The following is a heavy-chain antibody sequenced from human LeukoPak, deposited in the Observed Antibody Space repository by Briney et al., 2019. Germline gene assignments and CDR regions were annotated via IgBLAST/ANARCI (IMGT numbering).Heavy chain of an antibody. J-gene: IGHJ3*02. D-gene: IGHD5-24*01. CDR2: ISYSGST. V-gene: IGHV4-31*03. CDR1: GGSISSGGYY. Sequence: PSETLSLTCTVSGGSISSGGYYWSWIRQHPGKGLECIGYISYSGSTYYNPSLKSRVTISVDKSKNQFSLKLSSVTAADTAVYYCARFTGGKGRWLQTRTDAFDIWGQGAMVTVSS. CDR3: ARFTGGKGRWLQTRTDAFDI.